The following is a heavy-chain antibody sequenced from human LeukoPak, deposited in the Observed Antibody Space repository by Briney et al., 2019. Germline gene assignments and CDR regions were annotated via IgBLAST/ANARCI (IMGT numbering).Heavy chain of an antibody. J-gene: IGHJ4*02. CDR2: IYYGGRT. Sequence: SETLSLTCTVSGGSFSSGSYYWSWIRQPPGKGLEWIGTIYYGGRTYYNPSLKSRVTMPVDTSKNQFSLKLSSVTAADTAIYYCATSVTSSSGWYYGYWGQGSLVTVSS. D-gene: IGHD6-19*01. CDR1: GGSFSSGSYY. V-gene: IGHV4-39*01. CDR3: ATSVTSSSGWYYGY.